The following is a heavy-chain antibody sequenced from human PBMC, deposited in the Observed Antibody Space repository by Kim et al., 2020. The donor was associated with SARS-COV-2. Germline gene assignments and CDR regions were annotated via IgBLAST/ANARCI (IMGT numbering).Heavy chain of an antibody. CDR3: AKDSGNAYGDQLDY. D-gene: IGHD4-17*01. Sequence: ANSVKRRFTISRDNSKKPVYLQMSSLRAGYTAVYYCAKDSGNAYGDQLDYWGQGTLVTVSS. V-gene: IGHV3-23*01. J-gene: IGHJ4*02.